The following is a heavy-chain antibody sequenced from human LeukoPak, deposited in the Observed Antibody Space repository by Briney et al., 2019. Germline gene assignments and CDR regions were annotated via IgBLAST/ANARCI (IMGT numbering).Heavy chain of an antibody. CDR1: GFTFSSYA. V-gene: IGHV3-23*01. CDR2: ISGSGGST. Sequence: QTGGSLRLSCAASGFTFSSYAMSWVRQAPGKGLEWVSAISGSGGSTYYADSVKGRFTISRDNSKDTLYLEMNSLRAEDTAVYYCAKYIGYCSGGSCNYYFDYWGQGTLVTVSS. D-gene: IGHD2-15*01. CDR3: AKYIGYCSGGSCNYYFDY. J-gene: IGHJ4*02.